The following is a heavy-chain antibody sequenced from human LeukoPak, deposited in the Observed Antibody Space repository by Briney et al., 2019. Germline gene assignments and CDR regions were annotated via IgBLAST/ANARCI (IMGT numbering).Heavy chain of an antibody. J-gene: IGHJ5*02. D-gene: IGHD3-10*01. CDR1: GFTFSSYS. Sequence: GGSLRLSCAASGFTFSSYSMNWVRQAPGKGLEWVSSISSSSSYIYYADSVKGRFTISRDNAKNSLYLQMNSLRAEDTAVYYCASLSYYGSGSRLADPWGQGTLVTVSS. V-gene: IGHV3-21*01. CDR3: ASLSYYGSGSRLADP. CDR2: ISSSSSYI.